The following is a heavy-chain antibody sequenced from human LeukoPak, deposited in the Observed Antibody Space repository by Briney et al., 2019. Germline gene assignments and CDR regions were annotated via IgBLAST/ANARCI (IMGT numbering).Heavy chain of an antibody. CDR3: ARGSVVRGAYPYYFDY. D-gene: IGHD3-10*01. CDR1: GFTFSSYA. CDR2: ISYDGSNK. V-gene: IGHV3-30*04. Sequence: PGRSLRLSCAASGFTFSSYAMHWARQAPGKGLEWVAVISYDGSNKYYADSVKGRFTISRDNSKNTLYLQMNSLRAEDTAVYYCARGSVVRGAYPYYFDYWGQGTLVTVSS. J-gene: IGHJ4*02.